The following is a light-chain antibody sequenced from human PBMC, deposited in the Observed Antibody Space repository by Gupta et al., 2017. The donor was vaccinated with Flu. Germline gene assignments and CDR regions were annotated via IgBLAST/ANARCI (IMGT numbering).Light chain of an antibody. Sequence: SYELTQPPSASVSPGQTASITCSGDKLGDKYACWYQQKPGQSPVLVIYQDSKRPSGIPERFSGSNSGNTATLTISGTQAMDEADYYCQAWDSSTGLVFGGGTKLTVL. V-gene: IGLV3-1*01. J-gene: IGLJ3*02. CDR2: QDS. CDR1: KLGDKY. CDR3: QAWDSSTGLV.